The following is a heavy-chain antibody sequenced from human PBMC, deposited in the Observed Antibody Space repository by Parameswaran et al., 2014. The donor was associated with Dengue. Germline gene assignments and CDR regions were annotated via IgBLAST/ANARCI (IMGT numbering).Heavy chain of an antibody. V-gene: IGHV1-69*01. Sequence: SWVRQAPGQGLEWMGGIIPIFGTANYAQKFQGRVTITADESTSTAYMELSSLRSEDTAVYYCASKSPGDNWNYVWGMDVWGQGTTVTVSS. D-gene: IGHD1-7*01. CDR2: IIPIFGTA. J-gene: IGHJ6*02. CDR3: ASKSPGDNWNYVWGMDV.